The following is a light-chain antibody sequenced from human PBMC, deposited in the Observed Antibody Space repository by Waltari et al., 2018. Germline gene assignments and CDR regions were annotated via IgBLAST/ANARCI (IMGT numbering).Light chain of an antibody. Sequence: EIVLTQSPATLSLSPGERATLSCRASQSVRSSLAWYQQKPGQAPRLLIYGASTRATGIPDRFSGSGSGTDFTLTISRLEPEDFAVYYCQQYGSSPPYTFGQGTKLEIK. CDR2: GAS. J-gene: IGKJ2*01. CDR1: QSVRSS. V-gene: IGKV3-20*01. CDR3: QQYGSSPPYT.